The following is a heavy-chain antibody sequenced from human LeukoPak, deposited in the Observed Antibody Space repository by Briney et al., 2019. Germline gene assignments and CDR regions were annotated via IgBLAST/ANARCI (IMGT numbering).Heavy chain of an antibody. CDR1: GFTFSSYS. D-gene: IGHD4-17*01. V-gene: IGHV3-21*01. CDR3: ARVSVTISGHDAFDI. CDR2: ISSSSSYI. J-gene: IGHJ3*02. Sequence: PGGSLRLSCAASGFTFSSYSMNWVRQAPGKGLEWVSSISSSSSYIYYADSVKGRFTISRDNAKNSLYLQMNSLRAEDTAVYYCARVSVTISGHDAFDIWGQGTMVTVSS.